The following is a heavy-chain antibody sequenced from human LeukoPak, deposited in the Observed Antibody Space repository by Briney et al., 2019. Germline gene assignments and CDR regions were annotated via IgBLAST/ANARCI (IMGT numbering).Heavy chain of an antibody. CDR2: ISGSGGST. CDR3: AREDDWNYEDY. CDR1: GFTFSSYA. Sequence: GGSLRLSCAASGFTFSSYAMSWVRQAPGKGLEWVSAISGSGGSTYYADSVKGRFTISRDNSKNTLYLQMNSLRAEDTAIYFCAREDDWNYEDYWGQGTLVTVSS. J-gene: IGHJ4*02. D-gene: IGHD1-7*01. V-gene: IGHV3-23*01.